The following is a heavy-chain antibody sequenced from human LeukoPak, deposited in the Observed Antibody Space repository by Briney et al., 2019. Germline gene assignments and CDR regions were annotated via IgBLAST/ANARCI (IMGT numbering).Heavy chain of an antibody. Sequence: ASVKVSCKASGYTFTSYGTSWVRQAPGQGLEWMGWISAYNGNTNYAQKLQGRVTMTTDTSTSTAYMELRSLRSDDTAVYYCARVYSSGWYDPAEYFQHWGQGTLVTVSS. J-gene: IGHJ1*01. CDR3: ARVYSSGWYDPAEYFQH. CDR2: ISAYNGNT. CDR1: GYTFTSYG. V-gene: IGHV1-18*01. D-gene: IGHD6-19*01.